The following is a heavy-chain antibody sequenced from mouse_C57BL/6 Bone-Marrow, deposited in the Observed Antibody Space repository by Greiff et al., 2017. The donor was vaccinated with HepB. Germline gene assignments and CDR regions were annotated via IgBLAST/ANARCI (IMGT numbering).Heavy chain of an antibody. CDR3: LIYYDYPWFAY. J-gene: IGHJ3*01. D-gene: IGHD2-4*01. Sequence: QVQLQQPGAELVKPGASVKLSCTASGYTFTSYWMHWVKQRPGQGLEWIGMIHPNSGSTNYNEKFKSKATLTVDKSSSTAYMQLSSLTSEDSAVYYCLIYYDYPWFAYWGQGTLVTVSA. V-gene: IGHV1-64*01. CDR1: GYTFTSYW. CDR2: IHPNSGST.